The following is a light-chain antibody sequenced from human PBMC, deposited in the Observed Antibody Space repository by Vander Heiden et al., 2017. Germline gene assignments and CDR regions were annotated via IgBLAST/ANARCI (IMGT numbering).Light chain of an antibody. J-gene: IGKJ1*01. V-gene: IGKV1-39*01. CDR3: QQTDSSPMT. CDR2: AAS. Sequence: DIQMTQSPSSLSASVGDRVTITCRSSQTITTFLNWYQQRPGEAPKLLIYAASRLETGVPSRFSGSGSGTYFSLTISVLRPEDFATYFCQQTDSSPMTFGPGTKVDFK. CDR1: QTITTF.